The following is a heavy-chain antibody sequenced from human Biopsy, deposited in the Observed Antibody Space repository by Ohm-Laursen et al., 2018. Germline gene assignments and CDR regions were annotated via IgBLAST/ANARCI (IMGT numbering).Heavy chain of an antibody. Sequence: VASVKVSCKVSGYTFTTYGISWVRQAPGQGLEWMGEINSMFGTTNYAQTFQGRVTITADESTSTAYMEVSSLRSEDTAVYYCAKRGVERGRPLAYWGQGTLVTVSS. V-gene: IGHV1-69*13. CDR2: INSMFGTT. J-gene: IGHJ4*02. D-gene: IGHD1-1*01. CDR3: AKRGVERGRPLAY. CDR1: GYTFTTYG.